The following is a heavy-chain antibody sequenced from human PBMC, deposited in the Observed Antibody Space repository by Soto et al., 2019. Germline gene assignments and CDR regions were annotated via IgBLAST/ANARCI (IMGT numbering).Heavy chain of an antibody. Sequence: QVQLVQSGAEGKKPGSSLKVSCKASGGTFSSYAISWVRQAPGQGLEWMGGIIPIFGTANYAQKFQGRVTIHADKSTSTDCMDVSSLRSEDTAVYYCARHLGFCSSTSCPYYYYYGMDVWGQGTTGTVSS. V-gene: IGHV1-69*06. D-gene: IGHD2-2*01. CDR1: GGTFSSYA. CDR2: IIPIFGTA. J-gene: IGHJ6*02. CDR3: ARHLGFCSSTSCPYYYYYGMDV.